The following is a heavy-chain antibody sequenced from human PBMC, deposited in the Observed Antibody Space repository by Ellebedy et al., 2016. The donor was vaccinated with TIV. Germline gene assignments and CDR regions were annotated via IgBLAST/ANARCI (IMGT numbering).Heavy chain of an antibody. J-gene: IGHJ4*02. Sequence: MPSETLSLTCTVSGGSISSSGYYWGWIRQPPGKGLEWIGHIYYSGSTYYNPSLKSRVTISMDTSENQFSLKLSSMTAADTAVYYCARRKGGSSLIDYWGQGTLVTFSS. CDR3: ARRKGGSSLIDY. V-gene: IGHV4-39*01. D-gene: IGHD1-1*01. CDR2: IYYSGST. CDR1: GGSISSSGYY.